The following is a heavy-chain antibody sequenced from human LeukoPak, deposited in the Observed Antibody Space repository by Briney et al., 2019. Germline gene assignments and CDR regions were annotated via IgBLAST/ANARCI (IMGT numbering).Heavy chain of an antibody. CDR3: ASQQGDCGSTSCARAFDI. D-gene: IGHD2-2*01. CDR1: GGSISSGSYY. Sequence: PSQTLSLTCTVSGGSISSGSYYWSWIRQPAGKGLEWIGRIYTSGSTNYNPSLKSRVTISVDTSKNQFSLKLSSVTAADTAVYYCASQQGDCGSTSCARAFDIWGQGTMVTVSS. V-gene: IGHV4-61*02. CDR2: IYTSGST. J-gene: IGHJ3*02.